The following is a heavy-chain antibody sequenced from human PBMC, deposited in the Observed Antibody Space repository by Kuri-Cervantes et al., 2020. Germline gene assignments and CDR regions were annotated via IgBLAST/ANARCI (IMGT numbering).Heavy chain of an antibody. V-gene: IGHV1-18*01. J-gene: IGHJ4*02. Sequence: ASVKVSCKASGYTFTSYGISWVRQAPGQGLEWMGWISAYNGNTNYAQKLQGRVTMTTDTSTSTAYMELRSLRSDDAAVYYCARDLFYSTVGHYFDYWGQGTLVTVSS. CDR1: GYTFTSYG. CDR2: ISAYNGNT. D-gene: IGHD4-23*01. CDR3: ARDLFYSTVGHYFDY.